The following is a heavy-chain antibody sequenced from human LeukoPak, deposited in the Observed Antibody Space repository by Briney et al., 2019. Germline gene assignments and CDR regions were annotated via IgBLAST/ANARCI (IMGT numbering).Heavy chain of an antibody. D-gene: IGHD5-12*01. CDR3: ARERGYFDY. CDR1: GGSISSYY. CDR2: ICYSGST. Sequence: PSETLSLTCTVSGGSISSYYWSWIRQPPGKGLEWIGYICYSGSTNYNPSLKSRVTISVDTSKNQFSLKLSSVTAADTAVYYCARERGYFDYWGQGTLVTVSS. V-gene: IGHV4-59*01. J-gene: IGHJ4*02.